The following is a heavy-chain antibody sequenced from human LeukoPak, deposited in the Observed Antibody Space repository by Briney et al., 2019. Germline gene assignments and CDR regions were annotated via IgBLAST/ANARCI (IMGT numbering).Heavy chain of an antibody. J-gene: IGHJ4*02. CDR2: ISSSSSTI. CDR1: GFTFSSYS. Sequence: GGSLRLSCAASGFTFSSYSMNWVRQAPGKGLELVSYISSSSSTIYYADSVKDRFTIYRDNAKNSLYLQMNSLRAEDSAWYFCARKSLSDCWSGYFYLDWWGQGTLVTVSS. CDR3: ARKSLSDCWSGYFYLDW. D-gene: IGHD3-3*01. V-gene: IGHV3-48*01.